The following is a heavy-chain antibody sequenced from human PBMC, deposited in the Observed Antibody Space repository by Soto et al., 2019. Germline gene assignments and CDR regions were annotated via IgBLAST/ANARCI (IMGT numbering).Heavy chain of an antibody. CDR2: IYYSGST. CDR3: ARGRVTAIPYYYYYGIDV. J-gene: IGHJ6*02. Sequence: PSETLSLTCTVSGGSISSYYWSWIRQPPGKGLEWIGYIYYSGSTNYNPSLKSRVTISVDTSKNQFSLKLSSVTAADTAVYYCARGRVTAIPYYYYYGIDVWGQGTTVTVSS. V-gene: IGHV4-59*01. CDR1: GGSISSYY. D-gene: IGHD2-21*02.